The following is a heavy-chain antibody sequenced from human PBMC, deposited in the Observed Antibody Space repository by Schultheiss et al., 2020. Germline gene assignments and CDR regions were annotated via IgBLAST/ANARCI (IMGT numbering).Heavy chain of an antibody. CDR3: AKGVIAVAGPDY. V-gene: IGHV3-21*04. Sequence: GGSLRLSFAASGFTFSSYSMNWVRQAPGKGLEWVSSISSSSSYIYYADSVKGRFTISRDNAKNTLYLQMNSLRAEDTAVYYCAKGVIAVAGPDYWGQGTLVTVSS. CDR1: GFTFSSYS. J-gene: IGHJ4*02. D-gene: IGHD6-19*01. CDR2: ISSSSSYI.